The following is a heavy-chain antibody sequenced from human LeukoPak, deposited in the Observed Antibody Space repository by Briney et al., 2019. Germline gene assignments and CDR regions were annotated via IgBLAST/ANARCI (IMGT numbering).Heavy chain of an antibody. CDR1: GGSFSGYY. V-gene: IGHV4-34*01. CDR3: ARGPYYYDSSGYSFSLDY. Sequence: SETLSLTCAVYGGSFSGYYWSLIRQPPGKGLEWIGEINHSGSTNYNPSLKSRVTISVDTSKNQFSLKLSSVTAADTAVYYCARGPYYYDSSGYSFSLDYWGQGTLVTVSS. D-gene: IGHD3-22*01. J-gene: IGHJ4*02. CDR2: INHSGST.